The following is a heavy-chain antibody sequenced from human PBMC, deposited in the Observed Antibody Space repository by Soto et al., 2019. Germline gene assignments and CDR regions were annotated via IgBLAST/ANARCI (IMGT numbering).Heavy chain of an antibody. V-gene: IGHV3-30*18. J-gene: IGHJ4*02. CDR2: ISYDGSNK. CDR3: AKDRHYYDSSGYYFDY. D-gene: IGHD3-22*01. CDR1: GFTFSSYG. Sequence: QVQLVEAGGGVVQPGRSLRLSCAASGFTFSSYGMHWVRQAPGQGLEWGAVISYDGSNKYYADSVKGRFTISRDNSKNSLYLQMNSLRAEDTAVYYCAKDRHYYDSSGYYFDYWGQGTLVTVSS.